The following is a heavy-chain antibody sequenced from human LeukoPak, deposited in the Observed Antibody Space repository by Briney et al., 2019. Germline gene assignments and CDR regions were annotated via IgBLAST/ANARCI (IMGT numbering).Heavy chain of an antibody. CDR3: AKMTGDGNVNDAFDI. V-gene: IGHV3-30*02. D-gene: IGHD2-8*01. J-gene: IGHJ3*02. Sequence: GESLRLSCAVSGFTFSSFCMHWVRQPPGKGREWVAVIRYDGSNKYYADSVTGRFTISRDNSKNTLYLQMNSLRAEETAVYYSAKMTGDGNVNDAFDIWGQGTTVTVSS. CDR2: IRYDGSNK. CDR1: GFTFSSFC.